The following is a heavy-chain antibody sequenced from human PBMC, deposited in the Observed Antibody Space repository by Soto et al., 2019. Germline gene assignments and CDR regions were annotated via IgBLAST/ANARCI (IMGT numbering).Heavy chain of an antibody. CDR2: IYYSGST. CDR1: GGSISSYY. Sequence: SSETLSLTCTVSGGSISSYYWSWIRQPPGKGLEWIGYIYYSGSTNYNPSLKSRVTISVDTSKNQFSLKLSSVTAADTAVYYCARVPIVVVPAAEGYYYYGMDVWGQGTTVTVSS. V-gene: IGHV4-59*01. D-gene: IGHD2-2*01. J-gene: IGHJ6*02. CDR3: ARVPIVVVPAAEGYYYYGMDV.